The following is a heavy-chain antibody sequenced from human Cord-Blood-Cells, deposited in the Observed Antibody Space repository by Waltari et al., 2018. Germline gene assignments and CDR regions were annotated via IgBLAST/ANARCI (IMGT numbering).Heavy chain of an antibody. J-gene: IGHJ4*02. CDR1: GGSISSSNW. V-gene: IGHV4-4*02. Sequence: GGSISSSNWWSWVRQPPGTGLEWIGEIYHSGSTNYNPSLKSRVTISVDKSKNQFSLKLSSVTAADTAVYYCASSLGYCTGGVCYIAFDYWGQGTLVTVSS. CDR3: ASSLGYCTGGVCYIAFDY. D-gene: IGHD2-8*02. CDR2: IYHSGST.